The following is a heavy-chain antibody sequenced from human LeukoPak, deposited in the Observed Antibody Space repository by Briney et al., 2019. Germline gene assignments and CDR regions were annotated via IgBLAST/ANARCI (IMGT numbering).Heavy chain of an antibody. D-gene: IGHD3-10*01. J-gene: IGHJ3*01. Sequence: SETLSLTCTVSGGSISGSSYYWAWIRQSPGTGLEWIGSIYCTGITYSNPSLENRVTISVDTSKNHFSLKVTSVTAADTAVYFCARSAVKFGAFDVWGQGTTVTVSS. CDR2: IYCTGIT. CDR3: ARSAVKFGAFDV. V-gene: IGHV4-39*02. CDR1: GGSISGSSYY.